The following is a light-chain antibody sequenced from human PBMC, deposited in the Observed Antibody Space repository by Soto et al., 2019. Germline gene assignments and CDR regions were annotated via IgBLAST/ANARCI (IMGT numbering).Light chain of an antibody. CDR3: QQSYTTPWT. CDR1: QSVSSY. Sequence: DIQMTHSPSSLSASVGDRVTITCRASQSVSSYLNWYQHRPGKAPKLLIYGASSLQSGVPSRFSGSGSRTDFTLTITSLQPEDSATYYCQQSYTTPWTFGQGTKVEI. V-gene: IGKV1-39*01. CDR2: GAS. J-gene: IGKJ1*01.